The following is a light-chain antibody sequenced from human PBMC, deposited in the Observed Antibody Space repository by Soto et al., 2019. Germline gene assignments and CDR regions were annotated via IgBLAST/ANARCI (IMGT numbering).Light chain of an antibody. J-gene: IGKJ1*01. CDR1: QTINSW. V-gene: IGKV1-5*03. CDR2: KAS. CDR3: QQYKSYSSWT. Sequence: DVRVTQSPSTLSASIGDRVTITCRASQTINSWLAWYQQKPGKAPKLLIYKASYLQSWVPSTFSGSGSGTEFTLTISSLQPDDFATYYCQQYKSYSSWTFGQGTKVDIK.